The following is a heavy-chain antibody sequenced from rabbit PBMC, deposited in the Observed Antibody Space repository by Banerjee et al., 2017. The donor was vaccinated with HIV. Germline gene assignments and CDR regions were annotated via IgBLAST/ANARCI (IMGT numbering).Heavy chain of an antibody. J-gene: IGHJ4*01. CDR3: ARDRDGDAGYGSLAL. V-gene: IGHV1S45*01. Sequence: QEQLEESGGDLVRPEGSLTLTCKASGLDFSSSYWICWVRQAPGKGPEWIGCIYTGSDGTYYATWAKGRFTISRTSSTMVTLQMTSLTAADTATYFCARDRDGDAGYGSLALWGPGTLVTVS. CDR2: IYTGSDGT. CDR1: GLDFSSSYW. D-gene: IGHD7-1*01.